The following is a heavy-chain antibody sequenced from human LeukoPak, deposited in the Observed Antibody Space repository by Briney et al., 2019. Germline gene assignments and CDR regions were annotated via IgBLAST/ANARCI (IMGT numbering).Heavy chain of an antibody. CDR2: INAGNGNT. V-gene: IGHV1-3*01. Sequence: VASVKVSCKASGYTFTSYAMHWVRQAPGQRLEWMGWINAGNGNTKYSQKFQGRVTITRDTSASTAYMELSSLRSEDTAVYYCARELGVLLWFGELFPFDIWGQGTMDTVSS. D-gene: IGHD3-10*01. CDR3: ARELGVLLWFGELFPFDI. CDR1: GYTFTSYA. J-gene: IGHJ3*02.